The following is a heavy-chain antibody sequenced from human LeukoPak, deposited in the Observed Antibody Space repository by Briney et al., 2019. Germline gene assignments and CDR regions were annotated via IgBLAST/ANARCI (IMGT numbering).Heavy chain of an antibody. CDR1: GGSISSYY. Sequence: SETLSLTCTVSGGSISSYYWSWIRQPPGKGLEWIGYIYYSGSTYYNPSLKSRVTISVDTSKNQFSLKLSSVTAADTAVYYCARAPVTPFFYYYYYMDVWGKGTTVTVSS. V-gene: IGHV4-59*12. J-gene: IGHJ6*03. D-gene: IGHD4-11*01. CDR2: IYYSGST. CDR3: ARAPVTPFFYYYYYMDV.